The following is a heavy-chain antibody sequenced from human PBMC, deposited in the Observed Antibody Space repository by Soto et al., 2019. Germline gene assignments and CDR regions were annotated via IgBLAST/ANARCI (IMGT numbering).Heavy chain of an antibody. CDR1: GGSISSCGYY. V-gene: IGHV4-61*08. J-gene: IGHJ5*02. CDR2: IYYSGST. CDR3: ARAGQDYDFWSGYYTGRWFDL. Sequence: SETLSLTCTVSGGSISSCGYYWSWIRQPPGKGLEWIGYIYYSGSTNYNPSLKSRVTISVDTSKNQFSLKLSSVTAADTAVYYCARAGQDYDFWSGYYTGRWFDLWGQGTLVTVSS. D-gene: IGHD3-3*01.